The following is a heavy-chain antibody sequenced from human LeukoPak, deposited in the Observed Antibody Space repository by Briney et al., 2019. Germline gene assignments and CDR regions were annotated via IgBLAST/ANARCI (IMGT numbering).Heavy chain of an antibody. D-gene: IGHD2/OR15-2a*01. CDR2: IYYSGST. V-gene: IGHV4-59*01. J-gene: IGHJ4*02. Sequence: SETLSLTCTVSGGSISSYYWSWIRQPPGKGLEWIGYIYYSGSTNYNPSLKSRVTISVDTSKNQFSLKLSSVTAADTAVYYCARLFRAYYFDYWGQGTLVTVSS. CDR3: ARLFRAYYFDY. CDR1: GGSISSYY.